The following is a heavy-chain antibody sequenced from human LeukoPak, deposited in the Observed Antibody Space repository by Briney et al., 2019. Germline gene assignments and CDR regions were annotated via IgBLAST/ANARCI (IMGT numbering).Heavy chain of an antibody. D-gene: IGHD3-10*01. Sequence: SQTLSLTCTVSGGSISSGSYYWSWIRQPAGKGLEWIVRIYTSGSTNYNPSLTSRVTISADTSKNQFSLKLISVTAADTAVYYCARGSPLWFGELLSWWFDPWGQGTLVTVSS. CDR3: ARGSPLWFGELLSWWFDP. CDR1: GGSISSGSYY. V-gene: IGHV4-61*02. CDR2: IYTSGST. J-gene: IGHJ5*02.